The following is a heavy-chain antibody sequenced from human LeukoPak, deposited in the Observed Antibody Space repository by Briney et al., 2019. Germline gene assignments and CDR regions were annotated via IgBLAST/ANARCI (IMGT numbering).Heavy chain of an antibody. Sequence: ASVKVSCKASGYTFGTHWMHWVRQAPGQGREWMGIINPSGDFRSYAQKFKGRVTVTRDMSTRTVYMELSDLRPDDTAVYYCARDFSGEWEQVTGWWLDPWGQGTLVIVSS. CDR1: GYTFGTHW. D-gene: IGHD3-16*01. CDR3: ARDFSGEWEQVTGWWLDP. J-gene: IGHJ5*02. CDR2: INPSGDFR. V-gene: IGHV1-46*01.